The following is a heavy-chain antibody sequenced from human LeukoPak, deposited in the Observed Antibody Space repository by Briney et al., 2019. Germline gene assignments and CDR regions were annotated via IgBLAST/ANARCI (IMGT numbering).Heavy chain of an antibody. Sequence: SETLSLTCTVSGDPIRSSYWSWIRQPPGKGLEWIGYIYYTGTTTYNPSPKNRVPITVDASKNKFSLNLSSVTAADTAVYYCARRGGLNRGYWYFDLWGRGTLVTVSS. CDR2: IYYTGTT. CDR1: GDPIRSSY. D-gene: IGHD3-16*01. V-gene: IGHV4-59*01. J-gene: IGHJ2*01. CDR3: ARRGGLNRGYWYFDL.